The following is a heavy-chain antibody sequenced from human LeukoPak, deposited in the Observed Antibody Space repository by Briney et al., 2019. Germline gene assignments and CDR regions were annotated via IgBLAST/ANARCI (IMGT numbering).Heavy chain of an antibody. CDR3: AESSVVTATSPPGY. D-gene: IGHD2-21*02. CDR2: INRDGTTT. CDR1: GFTFHTYW. J-gene: IGHJ4*02. V-gene: IGHV3-74*01. Sequence: GGSLRLSCAASGFTFHTYWMHWVRQGPGKGLVWVAEINRDGTTTTYADSVKGRFSISRDNAKNMLYLQMNSLRAEDTAVYYCAESSVVTATSPPGYWGQGTLVTVSS.